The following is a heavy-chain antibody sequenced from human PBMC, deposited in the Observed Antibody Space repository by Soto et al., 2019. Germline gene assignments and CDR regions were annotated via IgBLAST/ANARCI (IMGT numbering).Heavy chain of an antibody. CDR1: VFIFSNYA. CDR3: AKDGDFYDIVTGYYLTGHYFDY. J-gene: IGHJ4*02. CDR2: ISAGGGSP. D-gene: IGHD3-9*01. V-gene: IGHV3-23*01. Sequence: GWSLRLACAASVFIFSNYAMSWVRQAPGKGLEWVSFISAGGGSPNYADSVKGRFTISRDNSKNMVYLQMNSLRAEDTAVYYCAKDGDFYDIVTGYYLTGHYFDYWGQGTPVTVSS.